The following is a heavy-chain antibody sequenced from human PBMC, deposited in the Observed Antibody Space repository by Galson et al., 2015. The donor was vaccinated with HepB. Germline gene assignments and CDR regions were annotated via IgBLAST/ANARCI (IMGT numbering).Heavy chain of an antibody. CDR1: GYTFTSYY. D-gene: IGHD3-16*02. J-gene: IGHJ3*02. CDR3: ARSLFMITFGGVIVIGAFDI. V-gene: IGHV1-46*03. CDR2: INPSGGST. Sequence: SVKVSCKAPGYTFTSYYMHWVRQAPGQGLEWMGIINPSGGSTSYAQKFQGRVTMTRDTSTSTVYMELSSLRSEDTAVYYCARSLFMITFGGVIVIGAFDIWGQGTMVTVSS.